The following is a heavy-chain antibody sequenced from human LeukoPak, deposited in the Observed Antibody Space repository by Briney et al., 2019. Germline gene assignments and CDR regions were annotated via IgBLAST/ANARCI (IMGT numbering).Heavy chain of an antibody. Sequence: GGSLRLSRAASGFTFSSYAMSWIRQAPGKGLEWVSYISSSGSTIYYADSVKGRFTISRDNAKNSLYLQMNSLRAEDTAVYYCASGGYYYDSSGYYEAYYFDYWGQGTLVTVSS. CDR1: GFTFSSYA. D-gene: IGHD3-22*01. V-gene: IGHV3-11*01. J-gene: IGHJ4*02. CDR3: ASGGYYYDSSGYYEAYYFDY. CDR2: ISSSGSTI.